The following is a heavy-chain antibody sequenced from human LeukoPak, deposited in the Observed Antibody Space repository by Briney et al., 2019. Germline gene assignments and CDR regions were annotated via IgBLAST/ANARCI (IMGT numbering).Heavy chain of an antibody. CDR1: GFTFSSYS. V-gene: IGHV3-21*05. CDR2: INGSSSDT. CDR3: ARRGTTYCTVDSCHPNWFDP. D-gene: IGHD2-15*01. Sequence: GGSLRLSCAASGFTFSSYSMNWVRQAPGRELEWISYINGSSSDTKYADSVKGRFTISRDNAKNSLYLLMNSLRAEDTAVYYCARRGTTYCTVDSCHPNWFDPWGQGTLVTVSS. J-gene: IGHJ5*02.